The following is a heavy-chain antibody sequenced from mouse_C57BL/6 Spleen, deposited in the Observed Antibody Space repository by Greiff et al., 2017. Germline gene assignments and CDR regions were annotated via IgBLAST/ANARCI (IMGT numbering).Heavy chain of an antibody. J-gene: IGHJ1*03. D-gene: IGHD4-1*01. V-gene: IGHV1-66*01. Sequence: VQLQQSGPELVKPGASVKISCKASGYSFTSYYIHWVKQRPGQGLEWIGWIYPGSGNTKYNEKFKGKATLTADTSSSTAYMQLSSLTSEDSAVYYCASSGPDWYFDVWGTGTTVTVSS. CDR1: GYSFTSYY. CDR3: ASSGPDWYFDV. CDR2: IYPGSGNT.